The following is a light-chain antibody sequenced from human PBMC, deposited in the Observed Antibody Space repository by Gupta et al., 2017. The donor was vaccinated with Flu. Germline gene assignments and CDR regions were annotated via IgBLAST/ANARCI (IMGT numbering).Light chain of an antibody. CDR3: QQYDRYPPT. V-gene: IGKV3-20*01. CDR2: GAS. CDR1: RPDSSNY. J-gene: IGKJ1*01. Sequence: TRAMSPVESTTSSSSGSRPDSSNYLAWYQQKPGQPPKLLIYGASSRETGVPDRFSGSGSGTDFTLTISSLQPEDVAVYYCQQYDRYPPTFGRGTKVEIK.